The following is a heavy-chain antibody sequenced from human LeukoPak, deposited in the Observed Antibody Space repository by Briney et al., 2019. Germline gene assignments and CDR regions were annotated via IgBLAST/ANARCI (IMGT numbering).Heavy chain of an antibody. CDR2: IGWNSGSI. Sequence: GGSLRLSCAASGFTFDDYAMHWVRQAPGKGLEWVSTIGWNSGSIGYVDSVKGRFTISRDNAKNSLYLQMNSLRAEDTAVYYCAREGATGIDYWGQGTLVTVSS. V-gene: IGHV3-9*01. J-gene: IGHJ4*02. D-gene: IGHD4/OR15-4a*01. CDR3: AREGATGIDY. CDR1: GFTFDDYA.